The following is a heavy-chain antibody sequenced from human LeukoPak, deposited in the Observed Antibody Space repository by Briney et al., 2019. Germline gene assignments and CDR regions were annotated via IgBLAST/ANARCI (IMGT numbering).Heavy chain of an antibody. J-gene: IGHJ5*02. V-gene: IGHV4-59*01. Sequence: SETLSLTCTVSGGSISSYYWSWIRQPPGKGLEWIGYIYYSGSTNYNPSLKSRVTISVDTSKNQFSLKLSSVTAADTAVCYCARGGVLLWFGESQIEFDPWGQGTLVTVSS. CDR1: GGSISSYY. D-gene: IGHD3-10*01. CDR2: IYYSGST. CDR3: ARGGVLLWFGESQIEFDP.